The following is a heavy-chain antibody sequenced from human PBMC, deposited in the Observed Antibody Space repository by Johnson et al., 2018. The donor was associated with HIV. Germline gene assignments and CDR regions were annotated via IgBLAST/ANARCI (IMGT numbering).Heavy chain of an antibody. CDR3: ATACRDYYTCDAFDI. V-gene: IGHV3-66*01. CDR1: GLTVNSNY. J-gene: IGHJ3*02. Sequence: VQLVESGGGLVQPGGSQRLSCAASGLTVNSNYMTWVRQAPGKGLEWVSVIFSGGTTYYADSVKGRFTISRDNSKNTLYLQMNSLRAEDTAVYYCATACRDYYTCDAFDIWCQGTIVTVSS. CDR2: IFSGGTT. D-gene: IGHD5-24*01.